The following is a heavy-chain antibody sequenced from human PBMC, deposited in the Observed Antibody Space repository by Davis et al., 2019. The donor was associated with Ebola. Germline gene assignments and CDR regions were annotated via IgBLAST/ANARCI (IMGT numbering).Heavy chain of an antibody. D-gene: IGHD4-17*01. Sequence: GGSLRLSCKGSGYSFTSYWISWVRQMPGKGLEWMGIIYPGDSDTRYSPSFQGHTTISADKSISTAYLQWSSLKASDTAMYYCARHLRGLRGGFDYWGQGTLVTVSS. V-gene: IGHV5-51*01. J-gene: IGHJ4*02. CDR2: IYPGDSDT. CDR3: ARHLRGLRGGFDY. CDR1: GYSFTSYW.